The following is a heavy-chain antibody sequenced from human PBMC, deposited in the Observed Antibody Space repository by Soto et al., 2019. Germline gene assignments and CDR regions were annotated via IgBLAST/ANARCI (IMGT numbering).Heavy chain of an antibody. CDR3: ARGQRFSDWFDP. CDR1: GGAISGYY. J-gene: IGHJ5*02. CDR2: IYSSGST. Sequence: SETLSLTCTVSGGAISGYYLTWSRQPAGKGLEWIGRIYSSGSTKYNPSLKSRVTMSLDTSTNQFSLRLTSVTAADTAVYYCARGQRFSDWFDPWGQGTLVTVYS. D-gene: IGHD3-3*01. V-gene: IGHV4-4*07.